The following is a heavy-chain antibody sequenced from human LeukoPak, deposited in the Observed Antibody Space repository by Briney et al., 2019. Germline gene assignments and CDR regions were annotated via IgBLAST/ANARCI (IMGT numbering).Heavy chain of an antibody. CDR1: GFTFGSYA. CDR2: ISGSGGST. Sequence: GGSLRLSCAASGFTFGSYAMSWVRQAPGKGLEWVSAISGSGGSTYYADSVKGRFTISRDNSKNTLYLQMNSLRAEDTAVYYCAKDSSSGWYVGLGYWGQGTLVTVSS. J-gene: IGHJ4*02. D-gene: IGHD6-19*01. V-gene: IGHV3-23*01. CDR3: AKDSSSGWYVGLGY.